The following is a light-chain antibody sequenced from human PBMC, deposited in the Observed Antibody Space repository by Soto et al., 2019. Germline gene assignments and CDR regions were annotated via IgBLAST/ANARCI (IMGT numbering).Light chain of an antibody. J-gene: IGLJ3*02. CDR3: AAWDDSLNGWV. CDR2: SND. Sequence: QSVLTQPPSASGTPGQRVTISCSGSSPNIGSNTVNWYQQLPGTAPKLLIYSNDQWPSGVPDRFSGSKSGTSASLAISGLQSEDEADYYCAAWDDSLNGWVFGGGTKVTVL. CDR1: SPNIGSNT. V-gene: IGLV1-44*01.